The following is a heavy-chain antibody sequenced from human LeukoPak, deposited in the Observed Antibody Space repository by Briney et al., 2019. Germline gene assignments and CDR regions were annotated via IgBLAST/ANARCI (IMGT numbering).Heavy chain of an antibody. V-gene: IGHV5-51*01. CDR1: GYSFTSYW. Sequence: HGESLQISCKGSGYSFTSYWIGWVRQMPGKGLEWMGIIYPGDSDTRYSPSFQGQVTISADKSISTAYLQWSSLKASDTAMYYCARHSSGYSSSWYSQNWFDPWGQGTLVTVSS. CDR2: IYPGDSDT. CDR3: ARHSSGYSSSWYSQNWFDP. D-gene: IGHD6-13*01. J-gene: IGHJ5*02.